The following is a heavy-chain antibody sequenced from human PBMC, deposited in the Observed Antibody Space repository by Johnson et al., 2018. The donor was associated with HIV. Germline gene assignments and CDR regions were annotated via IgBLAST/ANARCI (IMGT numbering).Heavy chain of an antibody. D-gene: IGHD3-16*01. Sequence: VQLVESGGGLIQPGGSLRLSCAASGFTVSINYMSWVRQAPGKGLVWVSRTNSDGSTTNYADSVKGRFTISRDKAKNTVHLQMKSLSGEDTAVHYCAREWGVITFGGVIPRNAFDIWGQGTMVTVSS. CDR2: TNSDGSTT. CDR3: AREWGVITFGGVIPRNAFDI. CDR1: GFTVSINY. V-gene: IGHV3-74*01. J-gene: IGHJ3*02.